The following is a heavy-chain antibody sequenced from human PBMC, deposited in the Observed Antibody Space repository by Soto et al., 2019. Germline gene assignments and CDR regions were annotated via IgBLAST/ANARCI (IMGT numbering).Heavy chain of an antibody. CDR2: ISWNSGSI. V-gene: IGHV3-9*01. CDR3: AKDLGYGDPGAFDI. J-gene: IGHJ3*02. D-gene: IGHD4-17*01. CDR1: GFTFDDYA. Sequence: EVQLVESGGGLVQPGRSLRLSCAASGFTFDDYAMHWVRQAPGKGLEWVSGISWNSGSIGYADSVKGRFTISRDNAKNSLYLQMNSLRAEDTALYYCAKDLGYGDPGAFDIWGQGTMVTVSS.